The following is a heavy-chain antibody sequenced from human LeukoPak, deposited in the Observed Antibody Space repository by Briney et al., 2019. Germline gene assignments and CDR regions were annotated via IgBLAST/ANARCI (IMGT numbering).Heavy chain of an antibody. CDR1: GFTFRSYT. CDR2: IGGTGGST. V-gene: IGHV3-23*01. D-gene: IGHD1-7*01. Sequence: GGSLRLSCAASGFTFRSYTMSWVRQAPGKGLEWVSVIGGTGGSTYNPASLEGLFAISRDNSKNTVYLQMSSLRADDTAVYYCAKPIHITETTCFDYWGQGTLVSVSS. CDR3: AKPIHITETTCFDY. J-gene: IGHJ4*02.